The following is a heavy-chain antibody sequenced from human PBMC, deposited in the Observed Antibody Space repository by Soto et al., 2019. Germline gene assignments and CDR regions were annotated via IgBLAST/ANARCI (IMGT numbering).Heavy chain of an antibody. CDR3: ARGGGRGCYRCRDWFDP. Sequence: SETLSLTCTVSGGSFSGSSCTWIRQSPRKGLEWIGEINHSGSTNYNPSLKSRVTISVDTSKNQFSLKLSSVTAADTAVYYCARGGGRGCYRCRDWFDPWGQGTLVTVSS. CDR1: GGSFSGSS. D-gene: IGHD2-21*02. V-gene: IGHV4-34*01. CDR2: INHSGST. J-gene: IGHJ5*02.